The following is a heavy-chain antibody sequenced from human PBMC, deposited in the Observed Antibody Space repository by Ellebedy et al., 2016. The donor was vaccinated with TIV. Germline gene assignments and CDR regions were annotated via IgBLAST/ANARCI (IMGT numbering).Heavy chain of an antibody. D-gene: IGHD6-19*01. J-gene: IGHJ3*02. CDR3: ARERAVGTMDAFDI. CDR1: GFTFSSYW. Sequence: GESLKISCAASGFTFSSYWMTWVRQAPGKGLEWVANIKQDGSEIYYVDSVKGRFTISRDNTNNSLYLQMNSLRAEDTAVYYCARERAVGTMDAFDIWGQGTMVTVSS. CDR2: IKQDGSEI. V-gene: IGHV3-7*01.